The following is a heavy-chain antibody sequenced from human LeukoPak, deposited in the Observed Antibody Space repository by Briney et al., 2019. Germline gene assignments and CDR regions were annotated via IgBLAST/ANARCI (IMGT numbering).Heavy chain of an antibody. CDR3: VKRSGDTYDY. CDR2: ISSIGYRV. J-gene: IGHJ4*02. D-gene: IGHD2-21*02. V-gene: IGHV3-64D*06. Sequence: GRSLRPSCPASGFTLISYAMHWVSQPPGKGLEYVSSISSIGYRVYYADSVKGRFATSRDNSKNTLYLQMSSLRTEDTAVYHCVKRSGDTYDYWGQGTLVTVSS. CDR1: GFTLISYA.